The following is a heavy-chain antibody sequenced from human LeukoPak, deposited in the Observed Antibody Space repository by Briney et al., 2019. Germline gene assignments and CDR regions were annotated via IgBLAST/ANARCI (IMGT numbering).Heavy chain of an antibody. V-gene: IGHV1-18*01. CDR3: AISLDIVVMVRWDY. CDR1: GYSFDSYG. J-gene: IGHJ4*02. D-gene: IGHD2-15*01. CDR2: ISAYNGNT. Sequence: ASVKVSCKASGYSFDSYGISWVRQAPGQGLEWMGWISAYNGNTNYAQKFQGRVTMTTDTSTSTAYMELRSLRSDDTAVYYCAISLDIVVMVRWDYWGQGTLVTVSS.